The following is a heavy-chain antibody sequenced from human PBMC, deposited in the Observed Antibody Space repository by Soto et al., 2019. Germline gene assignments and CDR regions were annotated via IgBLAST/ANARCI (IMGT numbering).Heavy chain of an antibody. D-gene: IGHD2-2*01. V-gene: IGHV1-46*01. CDR3: ARGYPSSTRLGWLDP. CDR1: GYTFISYY. Sequence: QVQLVQSGAEVKQPGASVKVSCKTSGYTFISYYMHWVRQAPGQGLEWMGMINPRGGGTTYAQKFRGRVTMTSDTSTTTVYMEVNGLRSDDTAVYYCARGYPSSTRLGWLDPWGQGTLVTVSS. J-gene: IGHJ5*02. CDR2: INPRGGGT.